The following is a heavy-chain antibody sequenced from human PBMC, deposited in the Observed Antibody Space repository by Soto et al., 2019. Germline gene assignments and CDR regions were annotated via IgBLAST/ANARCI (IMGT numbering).Heavy chain of an antibody. J-gene: IGHJ4*02. CDR1: GYSFAGYW. CDR2: IDPSDSQT. D-gene: IGHD3-22*01. Sequence: GEALKISCNGSGYSFAGYWITWVRQKPGKGLEWMGRIDPSDSQTYYSPSFRGHVTISVTKSITTVFLQWSSLRASDTAMYYCARQIYDSDTGPNFQYYFDSWGQGTPVTVSS. CDR3: ARQIYDSDTGPNFQYYFDS. V-gene: IGHV5-10-1*01.